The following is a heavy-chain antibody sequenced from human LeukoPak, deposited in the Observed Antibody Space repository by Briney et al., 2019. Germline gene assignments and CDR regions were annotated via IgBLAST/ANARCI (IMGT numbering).Heavy chain of an antibody. CDR2: MIRDGSEK. CDR1: GFTLSDYW. D-gene: IGHD6-19*01. CDR3: ARDVEHSSGDY. V-gene: IGHV3-7*01. J-gene: IGHJ4*02. Sequence: GGSLRLSCAASGFTLSDYWMSWVRQVPGKGLEWVANMIRDGSEKNYVDSVKGRFTISRDNAKNSVYLQMNSLRAEDTAVYYCARDVEHSSGDYWGQGTLVTVSS.